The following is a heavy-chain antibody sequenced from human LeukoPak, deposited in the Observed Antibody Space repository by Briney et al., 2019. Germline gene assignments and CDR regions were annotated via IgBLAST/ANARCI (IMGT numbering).Heavy chain of an antibody. CDR1: GYTFNSYD. CDR3: ARASQWELLRGYFDY. J-gene: IGHJ4*02. Sequence: ASVKVSCKASGYTFNSYDINWVRQATGQGLEWMGWMNPNSGDTGYVQKFQGRVTMTRNTSITTAYMELSSLRSEDTAVYYCARASQWELLRGYFDYWGQGTLVTVSS. CDR2: MNPNSGDT. D-gene: IGHD1-26*01. V-gene: IGHV1-8*01.